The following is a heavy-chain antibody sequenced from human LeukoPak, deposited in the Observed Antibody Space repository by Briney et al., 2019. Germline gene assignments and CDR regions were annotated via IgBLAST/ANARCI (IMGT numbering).Heavy chain of an antibody. J-gene: IGHJ3*02. CDR3: AREPFDYDSTHAFDI. D-gene: IGHD3-9*01. CDR2: ISYDGRNK. CDR1: GFTFRSYR. V-gene: IGHV3-30*03. Sequence: GWSLRLSCVASGFTFRSYRMHWVRQPPAKELAGVAVISYDGRNKYYADSVKGRFTISRDNSKNTLYLQMNSLRAEDTAVYYCAREPFDYDSTHAFDIWGQGTMVTVSS.